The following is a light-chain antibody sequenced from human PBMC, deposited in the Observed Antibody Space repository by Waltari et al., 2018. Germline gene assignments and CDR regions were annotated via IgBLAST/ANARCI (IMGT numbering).Light chain of an antibody. CDR3: QQYYSYPRGGLT. J-gene: IGKJ4*01. CDR2: AAS. V-gene: IGKV1-8*01. Sequence: AIRITQSPSSLSASTGDRVTITCRASQGISSYLAWYQQKPGKAPKLLIYAASTLQSGVPSRFSGSGSGTDFTLTISCLQSEDFATYYCQQYYSYPRGGLTFGGGTKVGIK. CDR1: QGISSY.